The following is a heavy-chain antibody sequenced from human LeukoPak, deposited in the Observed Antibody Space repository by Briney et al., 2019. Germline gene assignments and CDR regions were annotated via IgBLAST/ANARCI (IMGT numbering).Heavy chain of an antibody. V-gene: IGHV3-13*01. CDR3: ARAGYSSTWYSRYFDL. CDR1: GFTFSTYD. CDR2: IGTPGDI. J-gene: IGHJ2*01. Sequence: GGSLRLSCAASGFTFSTYDMHWVRQATGKGLEWVSGIGTPGDIYYSGSVKGRFTISRENAKNSLYLQVNSLRAGDTAVYYCARAGYSSTWYSRYFDLWGRGTLVTVSS. D-gene: IGHD6-13*01.